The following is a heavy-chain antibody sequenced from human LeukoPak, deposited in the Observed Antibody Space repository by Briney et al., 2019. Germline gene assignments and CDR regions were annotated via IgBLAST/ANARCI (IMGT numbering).Heavy chain of an antibody. D-gene: IGHD2-21*01. J-gene: IGHJ3*02. CDR1: GGSISSYY. CDR2: IYYSGST. Sequence: PSETLSLTCTVSGGSISSYYWSWIRQPPGKGLEWIGYIYYSGSTNYNPSLKSLVSISVDTSKNQFSLKLSSVTAADTAVYYCAREYSFGDAFDIWGQGTMVTVSS. CDR3: AREYSFGDAFDI. V-gene: IGHV4-59*01.